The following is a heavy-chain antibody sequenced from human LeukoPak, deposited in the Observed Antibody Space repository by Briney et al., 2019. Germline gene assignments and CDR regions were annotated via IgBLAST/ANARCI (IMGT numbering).Heavy chain of an antibody. CDR3: AKARPRVSFDY. CDR1: GFTFSSYG. Sequence: GGSLRLSCAASGFTFSSYGMHWVRQAPGKGLEWVAVISYDGSNKYYADSVKGRFTISRDNSKNTLYLQMNSLRAEDTAVYYCAKARPRVSFDYWSQGTLVTVSS. D-gene: IGHD5/OR15-5a*01. J-gene: IGHJ4*02. V-gene: IGHV3-30*18. CDR2: ISYDGSNK.